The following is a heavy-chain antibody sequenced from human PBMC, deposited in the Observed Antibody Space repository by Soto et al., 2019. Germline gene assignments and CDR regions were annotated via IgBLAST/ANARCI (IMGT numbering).Heavy chain of an antibody. CDR3: ARDLIAATGFHGMDV. D-gene: IGHD2-15*01. CDR2: INPSGGST. V-gene: IGHV1-46*01. Sequence: ASLKVSCKASGYSFTSYYMHWVRQAPGQGLEWMGIINPSGGSTSYPQKFQGRVTMTRDTSTSTVYMELSSLRSEDTAVYYCARDLIAATGFHGMDVWGPGTTVNVAS. J-gene: IGHJ6*01. CDR1: GYSFTSYY.